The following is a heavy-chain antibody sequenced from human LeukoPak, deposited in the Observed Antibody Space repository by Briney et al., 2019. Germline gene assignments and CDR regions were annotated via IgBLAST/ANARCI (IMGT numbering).Heavy chain of an antibody. CDR2: IYYSGST. CDR1: GGSISSYY. V-gene: IGHV4-59*01. D-gene: IGHD3-10*01. CDR3: ARDREGMVPGFDP. Sequence: KPSETLSLTCTVSGGSISSYYWSWIRQPPGKGLEWIGYIYYSGSTNYNPSLKSRVTISVDTSKNQFSLKLSSVTAADTAVYYCARDREGMVPGFDPWGQGTLVTVSS. J-gene: IGHJ5*02.